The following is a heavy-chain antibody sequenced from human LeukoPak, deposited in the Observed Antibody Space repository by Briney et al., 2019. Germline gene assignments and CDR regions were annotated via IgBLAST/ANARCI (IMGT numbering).Heavy chain of an antibody. CDR3: ARRVVAARPFDY. CDR1: GGSFSGYY. Sequence: SETLSLTCAVYGGSFSGYYWSWVRQPPGKGLEWIGEINHSGSTNYNPSLKSRVTISVDTSKNQFSLKLSSVTAADTAVYYCARRVVAARPFDYWGQGTLVTVSS. D-gene: IGHD6-6*01. CDR2: INHSGST. J-gene: IGHJ4*02. V-gene: IGHV4-34*01.